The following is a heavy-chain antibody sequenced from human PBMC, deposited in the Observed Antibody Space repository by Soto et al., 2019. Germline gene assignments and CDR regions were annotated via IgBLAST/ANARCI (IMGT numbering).Heavy chain of an antibody. J-gene: IGHJ5*02. V-gene: IGHV3-23*01. CDR3: ATDDRGYYQFPNWFDP. Sequence: EVQLLESGGGLVQPGGSLRLSCAASGFTFNNYALSWVRQAPVKGLEWVASITGSGGGTHYADSVKGRFTISRDNFKNTLYLQMNGLRAEDTAIYYCATDDRGYYQFPNWFDPWGQGTLVTVSS. D-gene: IGHD3-3*01. CDR1: GFTFNNYA. CDR2: ITGSGGGT.